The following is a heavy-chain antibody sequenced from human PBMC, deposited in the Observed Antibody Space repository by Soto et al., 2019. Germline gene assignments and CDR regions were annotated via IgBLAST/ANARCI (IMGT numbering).Heavy chain of an antibody. Sequence: QVQLVQSGAEVKKPGASVKVSCKASGYTFTSYDINWVRQATGQGLEWMGWMNANSGNTGYAQKFQGRVTMPRDTSMSTAYMELSSLTSEDTAVYYCARRTIAYWYFDLWGRGTLVTVSS. CDR2: MNANSGNT. D-gene: IGHD1-1*01. CDR3: ARRTIAYWYFDL. V-gene: IGHV1-8*01. J-gene: IGHJ2*01. CDR1: GYTFTSYD.